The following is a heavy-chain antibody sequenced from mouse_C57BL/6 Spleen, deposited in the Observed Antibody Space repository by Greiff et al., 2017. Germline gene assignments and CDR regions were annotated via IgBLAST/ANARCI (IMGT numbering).Heavy chain of an antibody. J-gene: IGHJ4*01. CDR2: IYPSDSET. CDR1: GYTFTSYW. Sequence: QVQLQQPGAELVRPGSSVKLSCKASGYTFTSYWMDWVKQRPGQGLEWIGNIYPSDSETHYNQKFKDKATLTVDKSSSTAYMQLSSLTSEDSAVYYCAREAQATWMDYWGQGTSVAVSS. CDR3: AREAQATWMDY. V-gene: IGHV1-61*01. D-gene: IGHD3-2*02.